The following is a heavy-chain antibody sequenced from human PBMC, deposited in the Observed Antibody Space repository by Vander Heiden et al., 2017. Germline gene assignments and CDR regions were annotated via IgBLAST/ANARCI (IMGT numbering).Heavy chain of an antibody. J-gene: IGHJ5*02. CDR3: AIAGGPAAIGNWFDP. Sequence: QVQLVQSGAEVKKPGSSVKVSCKASGGTFSSYAISWVRQAPGQGLEWMGGIIPILGIANYAQKCQGRVTITADKSTSTAYMELSRLRSEDTAVYYCAIAGGPAAIGNWFDPWGQGTMVTVYS. V-gene: IGHV1-69*10. CDR2: IIPILGIA. D-gene: IGHD2-2*02. CDR1: GGTFSSYA.